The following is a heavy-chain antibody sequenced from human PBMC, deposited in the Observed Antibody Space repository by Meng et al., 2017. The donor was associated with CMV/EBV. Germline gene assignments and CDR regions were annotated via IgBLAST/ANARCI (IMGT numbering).Heavy chain of an antibody. J-gene: IGHJ2*01. CDR1: GFTFSSYA. CDR3: ARDTSRGNWYFDL. Sequence: GGSLRLSCAASGFTFSSYAMHWVRQAPGKGLEWEAVISYDGSNKYYADSVKGRFTISRDNSKNTLYLQMNSLRAEDTAVYYCARDTSRGNWYFDLWGRGTLVTVSS. D-gene: IGHD3-10*01. CDR2: ISYDGSNK. V-gene: IGHV3-30*04.